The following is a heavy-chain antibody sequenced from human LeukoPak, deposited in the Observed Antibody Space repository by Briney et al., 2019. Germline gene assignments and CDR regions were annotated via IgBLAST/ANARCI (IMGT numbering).Heavy chain of an antibody. Sequence: GGSLRLSCAASGFTFSSYWMSWVRQAPGKGLEWVANIKQDGSEKYYVDSVKGRFTISRDNAKNSLYLQMNSLRAEDTAVYYCARGLVVVTAIPYYWGQGTLVTVSS. CDR1: GFTFSSYW. J-gene: IGHJ4*02. D-gene: IGHD2-21*02. V-gene: IGHV3-7*04. CDR2: IKQDGSEK. CDR3: ARGLVVVTAIPYY.